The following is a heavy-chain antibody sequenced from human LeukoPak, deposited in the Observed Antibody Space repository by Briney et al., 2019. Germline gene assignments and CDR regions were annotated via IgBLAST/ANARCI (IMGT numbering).Heavy chain of an antibody. CDR2: IYTSGST. V-gene: IGHV4-4*07. Sequence: SETLSLTCTVSGGSISSYYWSWIRQPAGKGLEWIGRIYTSGSTNYNPSLRSRVTMSVDTSKNQFSLKLSSVTAADTAVYYCTRDGYSGYDFDYWGQGTLVTVSS. CDR1: GGSISSYY. D-gene: IGHD5-12*01. CDR3: TRDGYSGYDFDY. J-gene: IGHJ4*02.